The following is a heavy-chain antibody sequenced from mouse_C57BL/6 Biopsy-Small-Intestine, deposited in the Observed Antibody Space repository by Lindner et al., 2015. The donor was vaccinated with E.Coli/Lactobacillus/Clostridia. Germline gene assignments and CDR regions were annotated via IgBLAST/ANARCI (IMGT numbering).Heavy chain of an antibody. CDR1: GYTFTGYY. D-gene: IGHD1-3*01. J-gene: IGHJ4*01. CDR3: ARDPGAGYIGSPLDC. CDR2: INPDNGVT. V-gene: IGHV1-18*01. Sequence: SVKVSCKASGYTFTGYYIHWVRQAPGQGLEWMGWINPDNGVTNFDQKFQGRLTLTRDTSLSTVYMELRRLTSDDTAVYYCARDPGAGYIGSPLDCWGQGALVTVSS.